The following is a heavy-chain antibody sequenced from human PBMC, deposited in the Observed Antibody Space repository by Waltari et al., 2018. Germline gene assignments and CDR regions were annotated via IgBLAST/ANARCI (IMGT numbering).Heavy chain of an antibody. CDR2: VRGDGKS. V-gene: IGHV4-4*02. CDR3: ARDRGRGLYLDT. J-gene: IGHJ4*02. D-gene: IGHD1-26*01. Sequence: QLQLQESGPGLVKPSGTLSLTCDVSGDLMSSTDCWSWVRQSPQRGLEWVGQVRGDGKSNYNPSFASRVTISLDTSKNQFSLNLNFATAADTAMYYCARDRGRGLYLDTWGPGTPVTVSP. CDR1: GDLMSSTDC.